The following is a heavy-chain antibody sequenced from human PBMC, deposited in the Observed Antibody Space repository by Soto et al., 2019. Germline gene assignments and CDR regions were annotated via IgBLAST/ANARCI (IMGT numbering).Heavy chain of an antibody. Sequence: SETLSLTCTVSGGSISSSSYYWGWIRQPPGKGLEWIGSIYYSGSTYYNPSLKSRVTISVDTSKNQFSLKLSSVTAADTAVYYCARLPPVAYGDYDYYYYYMDVWGKGTTVTVSS. V-gene: IGHV4-39*01. J-gene: IGHJ6*03. CDR3: ARLPPVAYGDYDYYYYYMDV. CDR2: IYYSGST. CDR1: GGSISSSSYY. D-gene: IGHD4-17*01.